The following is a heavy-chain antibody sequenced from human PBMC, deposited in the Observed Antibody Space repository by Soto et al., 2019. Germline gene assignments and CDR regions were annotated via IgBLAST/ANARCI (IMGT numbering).Heavy chain of an antibody. D-gene: IGHD3-9*01. J-gene: IGHJ2*01. V-gene: IGHV4-34*01. CDR2: INDRASI. CDR3: ARESHDILAGPPWVWYFDL. Sequence: QVQLQQWGAGPLRPLETLSLTCGVSGGSFSGYYWAWIRQSPGKGLELIGEINDRASINYNPSLKSRVSISVDTSKKHYSLNLRSVTAADTAVYYCARESHDILAGPPWVWYFDLWGRGTLVTVSS. CDR1: GGSFSGYY.